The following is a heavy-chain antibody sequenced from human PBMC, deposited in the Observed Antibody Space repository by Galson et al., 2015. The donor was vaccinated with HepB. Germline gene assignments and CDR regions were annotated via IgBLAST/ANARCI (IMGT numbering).Heavy chain of an antibody. J-gene: IGHJ4*02. CDR3: ARGEYYDFWSGYDY. CDR2: ISSSSSTI. V-gene: IGHV3-48*01. CDR1: GFTFSSYS. Sequence: SLRLSCAASGFTFSSYSMNWVRQAPGKGLEWVSYISSSSSTIYYADSVKGRFTISRDNAKNSLYLQMNSLRAEDTAVYYCARGEYYDFWSGYDYWGQGTLVTVSS. D-gene: IGHD3-3*01.